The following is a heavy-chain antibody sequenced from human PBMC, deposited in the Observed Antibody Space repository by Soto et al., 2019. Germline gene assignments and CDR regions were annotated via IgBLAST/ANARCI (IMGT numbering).Heavy chain of an antibody. Sequence: EVQLLESGGGLVQPGGSLRLSCAASGFTFSSYVMSWVRQAPGKGLEWVSGISGSGGSTYYADSLKGRFTISRDNSKNTLYLQMNSLRAEDTAVYYCAKVPYDFWSGYYPPLYFDYWGQGTLVTVSS. CDR1: GFTFSSYV. V-gene: IGHV3-23*01. J-gene: IGHJ4*02. CDR3: AKVPYDFWSGYYPPLYFDY. D-gene: IGHD3-3*01. CDR2: ISGSGGST.